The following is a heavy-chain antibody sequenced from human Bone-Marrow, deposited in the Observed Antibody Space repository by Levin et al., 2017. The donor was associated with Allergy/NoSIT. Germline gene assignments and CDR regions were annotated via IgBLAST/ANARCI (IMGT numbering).Heavy chain of an antibody. V-gene: IGHV3-7*01. J-gene: IGHJ6*02. CDR2: IKQDGSGK. CDR1: GFPFDIYW. Sequence: ETLSLTCAASGFPFDIYWMTWVRQAPGKGLDWVAVIKQDGSGKDYVDSVKGRFTISRDNAQDSVFLQMNSLRVEDTAVYYCARHYFYGLDVWGQGTTVTVFS. CDR3: ARHYFYGLDV.